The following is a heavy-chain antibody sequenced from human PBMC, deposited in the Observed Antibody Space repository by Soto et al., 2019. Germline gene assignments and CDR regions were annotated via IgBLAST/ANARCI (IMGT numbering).Heavy chain of an antibody. D-gene: IGHD6-19*01. V-gene: IGHV3-30*18. CDR1: GFTFSSYG. Sequence: QVQLVESGGGVVQPGRSLRLSCAASGFTFSSYGMHWVRQAPGKGLEWVAVISYDGSNKYYADSVKGRFTISRDNSKNTLYLQMNSLRAEDTAVYYCAKERQWLVLRSYFDYWGQGTLVSVSS. CDR3: AKERQWLVLRSYFDY. CDR2: ISYDGSNK. J-gene: IGHJ4*02.